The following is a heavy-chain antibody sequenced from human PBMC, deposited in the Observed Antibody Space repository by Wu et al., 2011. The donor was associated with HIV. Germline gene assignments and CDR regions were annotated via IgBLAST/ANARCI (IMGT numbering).Heavy chain of an antibody. CDR1: TTYY. D-gene: IGHD3-3*01. CDR3: ARDQGPEGSRYYFGDDY. Sequence: TTYYIHWCDRPVGRTPGVEWSRXNPECGSTTYAQKFQGRVTMTRDTSTSTAYLVVNSLRPDDTALYYCARDQGPEGSRYYFGDDYWGHGTLVTVSS. CDR2: XNPECGST. V-gene: IGHV1-46*01. J-gene: IGHJ4*01.